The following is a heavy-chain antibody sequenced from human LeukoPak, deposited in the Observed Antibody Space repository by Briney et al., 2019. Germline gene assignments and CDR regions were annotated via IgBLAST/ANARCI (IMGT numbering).Heavy chain of an antibody. CDR2: INHSGST. D-gene: IGHD6-13*01. CDR1: GGSFSGYY. J-gene: IGHJ5*02. CDR3: ARGYTISFLGRDWFDP. Sequence: SETLSLTCAVYGGSFSGYYWSWIRQPPGKGLEWIGEINHSGSTNYNPSLKSRVTISVDTSKNQFSLKLSSVTAADTAVYYCARGYTISFLGRDWFDPWGQGTLVTVSS. V-gene: IGHV4-34*01.